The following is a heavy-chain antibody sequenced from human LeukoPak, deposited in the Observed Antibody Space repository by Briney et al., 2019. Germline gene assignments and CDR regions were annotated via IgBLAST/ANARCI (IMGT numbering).Heavy chain of an antibody. CDR3: ARDGEAAAAGIDY. V-gene: IGHV1-46*01. J-gene: IGHJ4*02. Sequence: ASVKVSCKASGYTFTIYCMHWVRQAPGQGLEWMGIINPSGGSTSYAQKFQGRVTMTRDTSTSTVYMELSSLRSEDTAVYYCARDGEAAAAGIDYWGQGTLVTVSS. CDR1: GYTFTIYC. CDR2: INPSGGST. D-gene: IGHD6-13*01.